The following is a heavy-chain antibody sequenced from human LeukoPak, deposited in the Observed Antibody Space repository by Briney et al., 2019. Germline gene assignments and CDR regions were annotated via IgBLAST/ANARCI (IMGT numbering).Heavy chain of an antibody. D-gene: IGHD3-22*01. V-gene: IGHV3-21*01. J-gene: IGHJ6*02. Sequence: SGGSLRLSCAVSGFTFSRHSMNWVRQAPGKGLEWVSSISSSSSYIYYADSVKGRFTISRDNAKNSLYLQMNSLRAEDTAVYYCARDLDYYDSSGYSDLYYYYGMDVWGQGTTVTVSS. CDR3: ARDLDYYDSSGYSDLYYYYGMDV. CDR2: ISSSSSYI. CDR1: GFTFSRHS.